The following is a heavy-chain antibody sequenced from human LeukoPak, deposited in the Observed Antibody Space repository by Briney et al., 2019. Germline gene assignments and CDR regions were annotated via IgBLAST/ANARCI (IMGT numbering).Heavy chain of an antibody. D-gene: IGHD5-18*01. CDR1: GGSISSSSYY. J-gene: IGHJ4*02. Sequence: SETLSLTCTVSGGSISSSSYYWGWIRQPPGKGLEWIGSIYYSGSTYYNPSLKSRVTISVDTSQSQFSLKLSSVTAADTAVYYCASHGYSYATNGYWGQGTLVTVSS. V-gene: IGHV4-39*07. CDR3: ASHGYSYATNGY. CDR2: IYYSGST.